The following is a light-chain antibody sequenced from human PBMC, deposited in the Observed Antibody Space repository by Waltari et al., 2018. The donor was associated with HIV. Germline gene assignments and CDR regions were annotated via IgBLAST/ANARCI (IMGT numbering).Light chain of an antibody. Sequence: DIVMTQSPDPLAVSVAQRATINCKSSQSVLSSSNNKNYLAWYQQRPGQPPKLLISWASARESGVSDRISGSGSGTDFTLTINSLQAEDVAVYYCQQYYNTPSITFGQGTRLEIK. CDR1: QSVLSSSNNKNY. J-gene: IGKJ5*01. CDR2: WAS. V-gene: IGKV4-1*01. CDR3: QQYYNTPSIT.